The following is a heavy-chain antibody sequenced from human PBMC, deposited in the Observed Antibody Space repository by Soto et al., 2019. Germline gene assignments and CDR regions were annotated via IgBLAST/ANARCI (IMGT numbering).Heavy chain of an antibody. CDR1: GGSISSSSYY. Sequence: SETLSLTCTVSGGSISSSSYYWGWIRQPPGKGLEWIGSIYYSGSTYYNPSLKSRVTISVDTSKNQFSLKLSSVTAADTAVYYCARHLGKGSSSSWYFYYYYMDVWGKGTTVTVSS. D-gene: IGHD6-13*01. J-gene: IGHJ6*03. CDR2: IYYSGST. CDR3: ARHLGKGSSSSWYFYYYYMDV. V-gene: IGHV4-39*01.